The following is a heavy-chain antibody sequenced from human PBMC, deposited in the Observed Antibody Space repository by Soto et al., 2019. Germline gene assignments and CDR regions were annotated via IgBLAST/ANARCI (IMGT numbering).Heavy chain of an antibody. V-gene: IGHV1-2*02. CDR3: ARERGYSSSPAS. D-gene: IGHD6-13*01. CDR1: GYTLTELS. Sequence: ASVKVSCKVSGYTLTELSMHWVRQAPGQGLEWMGWINPNSGGTNYAQKFQGRVTMTRDTSISTAYMELSRLRSDDTAVYYCARERGYSSSPASWGQGTLVTVSS. J-gene: IGHJ5*02. CDR2: INPNSGGT.